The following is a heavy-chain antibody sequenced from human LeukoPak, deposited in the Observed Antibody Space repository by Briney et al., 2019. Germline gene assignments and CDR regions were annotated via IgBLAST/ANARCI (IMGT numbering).Heavy chain of an antibody. Sequence: SETLSLTCSVSGDSIMSSGSYWGWIRQPPGKALEWIGSVSSSGGTHYSPSLKNRLSISMDTPQNQFSLRLSSVTVADTAVYYCAKYIGGSMFEHWGQGALVTVSS. D-gene: IGHD3-10*01. CDR2: VSSSGGT. CDR1: GDSIMSSGSY. J-gene: IGHJ4*02. V-gene: IGHV4-39*07. CDR3: AKYIGGSMFEH.